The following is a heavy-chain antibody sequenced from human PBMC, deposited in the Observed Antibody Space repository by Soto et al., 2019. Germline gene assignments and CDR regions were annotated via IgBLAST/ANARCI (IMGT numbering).Heavy chain of an antibody. V-gene: IGHV4-61*01. CDR2: IYYSGST. J-gene: IGHJ4*02. D-gene: IGHD6-13*01. Sequence: SETLSLTCTVSGGSVSSGSYYWSWIRQPPGKGLEWIGYIYYSGSTNYNPSLKSRVTISVDTSKNQFSLKLSSVTAADTAVYYCARQQLVRLFDYWGQGTLVTVSS. CDR3: ARQQLVRLFDY. CDR1: GGSVSSGSYY.